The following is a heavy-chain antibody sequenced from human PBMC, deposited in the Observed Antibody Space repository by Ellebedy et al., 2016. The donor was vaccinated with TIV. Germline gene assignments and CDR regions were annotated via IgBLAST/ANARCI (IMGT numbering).Heavy chain of an antibody. D-gene: IGHD4-17*01. J-gene: IGHJ6*02. CDR3: ARGGTTRPKNYGMDV. CDR2: ISYDGSNK. Sequence: GESLKISCAASGFTFSSYAMHWVRQAPGKGLEWVAVISYDGSNKYYADSVKGRFTISRDNSKNTLYLQMNSLRAEDTAVYYCARGGTTRPKNYGMDVWGQGTTVTVSS. CDR1: GFTFSSYA. V-gene: IGHV3-30*04.